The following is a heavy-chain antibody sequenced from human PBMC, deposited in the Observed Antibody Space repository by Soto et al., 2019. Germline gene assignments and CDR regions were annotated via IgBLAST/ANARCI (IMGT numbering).Heavy chain of an antibody. CDR2: IYYSGST. CDR3: ARVGVVTAVNFDY. J-gene: IGHJ4*02. Sequence: SETLSLTCTVSGGSISSGGYYWSWIRQHPGKGLEWIGYIYYSGSTYYNPSLKSRVTISVDTSKNQFSLKLSSVTAADTAVYYCARVGVVTAVNFDYWGQGTLVTVSS. V-gene: IGHV4-31*03. D-gene: IGHD2-21*02. CDR1: GGSISSGGYY.